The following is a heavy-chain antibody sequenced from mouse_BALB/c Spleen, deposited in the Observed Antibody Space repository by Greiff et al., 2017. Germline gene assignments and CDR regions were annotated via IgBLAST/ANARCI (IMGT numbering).Heavy chain of an antibody. D-gene: IGHD2-4*01. CDR2: INSNGGST. V-gene: IGHV5-6-3*01. CDR1: GFTFSSYG. J-gene: IGHJ3*01. CDR3: ARDDYAMDY. Sequence: EVKLVESGGGLVQPGGSLKLSCAASGFTFSSYGMSWVRQTPDKRLELVATINSNGGSTYYPDSVKGRFTISRDNAKNTLYLQMSSLKSEDTAMYYCARDDYAMDYWGQGTLVTVSA.